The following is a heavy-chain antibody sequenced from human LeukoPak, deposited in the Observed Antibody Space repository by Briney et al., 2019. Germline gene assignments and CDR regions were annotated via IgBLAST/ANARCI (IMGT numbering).Heavy chain of an antibody. D-gene: IGHD3-22*01. Sequence: PSETLSLTCTVSGGSISSGDYYWSWIRQPPGKGLEWIGYTYYSGSTYYNPSLKSRVTISVDTSKNQFSLKLSSVTAADTAVYYCAGDSSGYYYGGYWGQGTLVTVSS. CDR3: AGDSSGYYYGGY. CDR1: GGSISSGDYY. CDR2: TYYSGST. J-gene: IGHJ4*02. V-gene: IGHV4-30-4*01.